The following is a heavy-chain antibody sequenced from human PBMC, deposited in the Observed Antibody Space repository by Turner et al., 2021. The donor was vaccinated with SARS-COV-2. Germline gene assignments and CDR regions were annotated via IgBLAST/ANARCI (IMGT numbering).Heavy chain of an antibody. J-gene: IGHJ5*02. CDR1: VFTFSNYD. CDR2: VVTAGDT. V-gene: IGHV3-13*04. CDR3: ARAKFRGLISWFDP. Sequence: EVQLVESGGGLVQPGGSLRLACAASVFTFSNYDMHWVRQATGKGLEWVSAVVTAGDTYYPGSVKGRFTISRENGKNSLYLQMNSLRAGDTAVYYCARAKFRGLISWFDPWGQGTLVTVSS. D-gene: IGHD3-10*01.